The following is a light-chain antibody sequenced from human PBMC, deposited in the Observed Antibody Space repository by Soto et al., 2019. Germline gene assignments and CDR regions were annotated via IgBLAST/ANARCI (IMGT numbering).Light chain of an antibody. CDR1: QRVLSSSDNRDY. CDR3: QQYYTTPHT. J-gene: IGKJ1*01. Sequence: DIVMTQSPDSLAVSLGERATINCKSSQRVLSSSDNRDYLSWYQQKPGQPPKLLIYWASTRESGVPDRFSGSGSGTDFTLTISSLQAEDVAVYYCQQYYTTPHTFGQGTKVDIK. V-gene: IGKV4-1*01. CDR2: WAS.